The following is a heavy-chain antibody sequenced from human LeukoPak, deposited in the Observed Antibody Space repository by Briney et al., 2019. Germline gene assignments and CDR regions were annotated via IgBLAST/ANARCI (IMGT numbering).Heavy chain of an antibody. CDR2: ISAYNGNT. CDR3: ARDSTGIAVAGNSPDFDY. CDR1: GYTFTSNG. V-gene: IGHV1-18*01. J-gene: IGHJ4*02. Sequence: GASVKVSCTASGYTFTSNGISWVRQAPGQGLEWMGWISAYNGNTNYAQKLQGRVTMTTDTSTSTAYMELRSLRSDDTAVYYCARDSTGIAVAGNSPDFDYWGQGTLVTVSS. D-gene: IGHD6-19*01.